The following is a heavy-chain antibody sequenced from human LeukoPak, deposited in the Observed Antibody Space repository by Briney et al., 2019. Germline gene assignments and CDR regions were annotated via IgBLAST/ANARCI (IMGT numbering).Heavy chain of an antibody. CDR2: IYYSGST. CDR1: GGSLSSYY. Sequence: PSETLSLTCTVSGGSLSSYYWSWIRQPPGKGLEWIGYIYYSGSTNYNPSLKSRVTISVDTSKNQFSPKLSSVTAADTAWYYCARREKSPYYFDYWGQGTLVTVSS. J-gene: IGHJ4*02. CDR3: ARREKSPYYFDY. V-gene: IGHV4-59*01.